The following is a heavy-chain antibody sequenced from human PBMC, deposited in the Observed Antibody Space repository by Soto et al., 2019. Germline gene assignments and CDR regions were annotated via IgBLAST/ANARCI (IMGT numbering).Heavy chain of an antibody. CDR1: SGPDRSHN. Sequence: QVQLQQSGPRLVKPSETLSLTCTVSSGPDRSHNWGWIRQPPGRGLEWIGYVYYTGDTAYNPSLRGGVTISAAPSTHDISLTLNSVTAADTAVYYCVRQGIDYLHGLVDVWGQGTTVSVSS. J-gene: IGHJ6*02. CDR3: VRQGIDYLHGLVDV. D-gene: IGHD4-17*01. V-gene: IGHV4-59*08. CDR2: VYYTGDT.